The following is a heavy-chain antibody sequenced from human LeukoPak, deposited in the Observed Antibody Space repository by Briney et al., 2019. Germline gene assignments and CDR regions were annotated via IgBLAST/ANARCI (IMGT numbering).Heavy chain of an antibody. CDR1: GFTFSSYG. D-gene: IGHD2-2*01. CDR2: ISYDGSNK. J-gene: IGHJ4*02. CDR3: ARGAGYCSSTNCHLWFDY. V-gene: IGHV3-30*03. Sequence: PGGSLRLSCAASGFTFSSYGMHWVRQAPGKGLEWMSIISYDGSNKYYADSVKGRFTISRDNAKNSLYLQMNSLRAEDTAVYYCARGAGYCSSTNCHLWFDYWGQGALVTVSS.